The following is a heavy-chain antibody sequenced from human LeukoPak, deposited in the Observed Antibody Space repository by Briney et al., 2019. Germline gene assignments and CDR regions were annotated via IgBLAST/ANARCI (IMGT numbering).Heavy chain of an antibody. CDR3: ARGELRYFDWLP. V-gene: IGHV4-34*01. J-gene: IGHJ4*02. CDR1: GGSFSGYS. D-gene: IGHD3-9*01. Sequence: PSETLSLTCTIYGGSFSGYSWTWIRQPPGEGLEWIGEIKHSGGTNYNPSLKSRVTISVDTSKNQSSLKLSSVTAADTAVYYCARGELRYFDWLPWGQGTLVTVSS. CDR2: IKHSGGT.